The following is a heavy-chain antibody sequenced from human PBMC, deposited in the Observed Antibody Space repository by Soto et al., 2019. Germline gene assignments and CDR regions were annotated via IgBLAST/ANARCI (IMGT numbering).Heavy chain of an antibody. CDR3: AATSWFDNSGSPY. J-gene: IGHJ4*02. Sequence: SETLSLTCTVSGGSITNDNYYWGWIRQPPGKGLEWIGYVYYSGSSHYNPSLKSRLIISMDTSKNQFSLRLSSVTAADTAVYYCAATSWFDNSGSPYRGPGALVTVSS. D-gene: IGHD3-22*01. V-gene: IGHV4-30-4*01. CDR1: GGSITNDNYY. CDR2: VYYSGSS.